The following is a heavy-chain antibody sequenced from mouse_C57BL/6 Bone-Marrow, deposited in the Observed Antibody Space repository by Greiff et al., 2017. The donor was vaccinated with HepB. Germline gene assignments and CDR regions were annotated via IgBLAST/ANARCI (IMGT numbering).Heavy chain of an antibody. J-gene: IGHJ4*01. Sequence: QVQLKESGPGLVQPSQSLSITCTVSGFSLTSYGVHWVRQSPGKGLEWLGVIWSGGSTDYNAAFISRLSISKDNSKSQVFFKMNSLQADDTAIYYCAAAYYRVYYAMDYWGQGTSVTVSS. CDR3: AAAYYRVYYAMDY. V-gene: IGHV2-2*01. D-gene: IGHD2-12*01. CDR2: IWSGGST. CDR1: GFSLTSYG.